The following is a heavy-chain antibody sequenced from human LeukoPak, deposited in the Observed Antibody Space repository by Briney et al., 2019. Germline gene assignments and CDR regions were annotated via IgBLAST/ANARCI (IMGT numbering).Heavy chain of an antibody. CDR3: ARGATTVVTFLDY. D-gene: IGHD4-23*01. CDR1: GYTFTSYG. J-gene: IGHJ4*02. CDR2: INPNSGGT. Sequence: GESLKISSMGSGYTFTSYGISWVRQAPGQGLEWMGWINPNSGGTNYAQKFQGRVTMTRDTSISTAYMELSRLRSDDTAVYYCARGATTVVTFLDYWGQGTLVTVSS. V-gene: IGHV1-2*02.